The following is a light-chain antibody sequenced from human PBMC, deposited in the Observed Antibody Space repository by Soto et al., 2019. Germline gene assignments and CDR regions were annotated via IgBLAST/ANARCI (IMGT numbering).Light chain of an antibody. CDR1: TGAVTSDHY. V-gene: IGLV7-46*01. CDR2: DTN. Sequence: QSVVTQEPSLTVSPGGTVTLTCGSNTGAVTSDHYPYWFQQKPGQAPRTLIYDTNNEHSWTPARFSGSLLGGKAALTLSGAQPEDEADYYCLLSYRGVGVFGGGTKLTVL. CDR3: LLSYRGVGV. J-gene: IGLJ2*01.